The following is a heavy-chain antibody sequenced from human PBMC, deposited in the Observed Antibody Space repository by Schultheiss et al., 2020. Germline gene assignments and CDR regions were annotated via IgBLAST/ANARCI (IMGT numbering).Heavy chain of an antibody. CDR1: GGSISSGDYY. J-gene: IGHJ3*02. D-gene: IGHD5-18*01. CDR3: ARDQGGYARRAFDI. Sequence: SETLSLTCTVSGGSISSGDYYWSWIRQPPGKGLEWIGSIYTSGSTNYNPSLKSRVTISVDTSKNQFSLKLSSVTAADTAVYYCARDQGGYARRAFDIWGQGTMVTVSS. CDR2: IYTSGST. V-gene: IGHV4-61*08.